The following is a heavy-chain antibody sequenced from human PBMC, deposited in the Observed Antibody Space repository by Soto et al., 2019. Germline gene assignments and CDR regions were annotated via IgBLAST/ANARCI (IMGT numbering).Heavy chain of an antibody. CDR1: GFSFINAW. V-gene: IGHV3-15*01. D-gene: IGHD1-7*01. J-gene: IGHJ3*02. CDR3: IADVFVLNYRGGEAFDT. CDR2: IKTKSDGGTT. Sequence: EVQLLEAGGGLVKPGGSLRLSCSASGFSFINAWMTWVHQAPGKGLEWVGRIKTKSDGGTTDSAAPVKGRFTISRDDSKSALYLQMNSLQIECTSVYYWIADVFVLNYRGGEAFDTWCPGTTVSFSS.